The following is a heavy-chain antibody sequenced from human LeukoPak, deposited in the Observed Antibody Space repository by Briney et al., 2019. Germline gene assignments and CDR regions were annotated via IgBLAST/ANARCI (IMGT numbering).Heavy chain of an antibody. J-gene: IGHJ4*02. V-gene: IGHV3-30-3*01. CDR3: AKDFDYGGKFIDS. CDR1: GFTFSSYA. Sequence: PGGSLRLSCAASGFTFSSYAMHWVRQAPGKGLEWVAVISYDGSNKYYADSVKGRFTISRDNSKGTLYLQMNSLRGEDTGMYYCAKDFDYGGKFIDSWGQGTPVTVSS. D-gene: IGHD4-23*01. CDR2: ISYDGSNK.